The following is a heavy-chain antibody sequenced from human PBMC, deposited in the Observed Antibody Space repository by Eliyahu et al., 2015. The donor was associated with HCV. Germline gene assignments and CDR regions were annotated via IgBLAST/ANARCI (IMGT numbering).Heavy chain of an antibody. J-gene: IGHJ4*02. D-gene: IGHD3-3*01. CDR2: IIPALDLA. Sequence: EVKKPGSSVKVSCKASGGSLSSYTISWVRQAPGQGLEWMGRIIPALDLAKYAQKFQGRVTITADTSTRTAYMEMSSLGSEDTAIYYCARDSTGDWSGYFAHWGQGTLVTVSS. CDR1: GGSLSSYT. CDR3: ARDSTGDWSGYFAH. V-gene: IGHV1-69*04.